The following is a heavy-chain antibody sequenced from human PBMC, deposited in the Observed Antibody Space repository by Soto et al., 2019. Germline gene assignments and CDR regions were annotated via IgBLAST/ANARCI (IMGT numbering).Heavy chain of an antibody. CDR1: GFAFNNYG. D-gene: IGHD2-2*01. J-gene: IGHJ4*02. CDR2: ISKSDYT. V-gene: IGHV3-21*06. Sequence: AGGSLRLSCTVSGFAFNNYGINWVRQAPGKGLEWVSSISKSDYTYYSDSVKGRFTISRDNAKNSVSLQMNALRVEDTAVYYCAREDSIIIPAVSDFWGQGTLVTVPQ. CDR3: AREDSIIIPAVSDF.